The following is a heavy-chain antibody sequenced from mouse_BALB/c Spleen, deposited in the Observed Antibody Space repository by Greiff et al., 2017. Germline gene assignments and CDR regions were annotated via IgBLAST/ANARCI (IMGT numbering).Heavy chain of an antibody. CDR1: GYSITSDYA. J-gene: IGHJ3*01. V-gene: IGHV3-2*02. D-gene: IGHD2-4*01. CDR3: ARCWDYDGGFAY. CDR2: ISYSGST. Sequence: EVQLQESGPGLVKPSQSLSLTCTVTGYSITSDYAWNWIRQFPGNKLEWMGYISYSGSTSYNPSLKSRISITRDTSKNQFFLQLNSVTTEDTATYYCARCWDYDGGFAYWGQGTLVTVSA.